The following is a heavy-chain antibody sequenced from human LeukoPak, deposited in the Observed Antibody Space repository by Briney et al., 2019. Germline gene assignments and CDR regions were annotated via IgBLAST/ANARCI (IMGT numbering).Heavy chain of an antibody. CDR3: ASRIAVAGTLEY. CDR2: ISSSRNTI. V-gene: IGHV3-48*01. D-gene: IGHD6-19*01. Sequence: PGGSLSLSCAASGFPYSSYHMNWLREAPGKGRECVAYISSSRNTIYSADSVKGRFTISRDNAKNSLYLQMNSLRAEDTAVYYCASRIAVAGTLEYWGQGTLVTVSS. CDR1: GFPYSSYH. J-gene: IGHJ4*02.